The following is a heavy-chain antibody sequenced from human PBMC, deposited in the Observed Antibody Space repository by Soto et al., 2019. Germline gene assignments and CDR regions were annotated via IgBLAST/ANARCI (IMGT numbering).Heavy chain of an antibody. V-gene: IGHV3-30*18. CDR1: GFTFSSYG. Sequence: LSCAASGFTFSSYGMHWVRQAPGKGLEWVAVISYDGSNKYYADSVKGRFTISRDNSKNTLYLQMNSLRAEDTAVYYCAKLVAAAGTDAFDIWGQGTMVTVSS. CDR2: ISYDGSNK. D-gene: IGHD6-13*01. CDR3: AKLVAAAGTDAFDI. J-gene: IGHJ3*02.